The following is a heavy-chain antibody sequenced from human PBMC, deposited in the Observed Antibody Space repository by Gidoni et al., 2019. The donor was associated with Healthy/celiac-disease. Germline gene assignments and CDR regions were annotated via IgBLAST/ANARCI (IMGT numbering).Heavy chain of an antibody. CDR1: GFTFSNAW. V-gene: IGHV3-15*01. CDR2: IKSKTDGGTT. J-gene: IGHJ4*02. CDR3: TTLYCGGDCPIFY. Sequence: EVQLVESGGGLVKPGGSLRLSCADSGFTFSNAWMSWVRQAPGKGLGWFGRIKSKTDGGTTDYAAPVKGRFTISRDDSKNTLYLQMNSLKTEDTAVYYCTTLYCGGDCPIFYWGQGTLVTVSS. D-gene: IGHD2-21*02.